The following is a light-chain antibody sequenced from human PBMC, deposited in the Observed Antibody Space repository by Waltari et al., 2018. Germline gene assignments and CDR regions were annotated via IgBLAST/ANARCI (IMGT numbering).Light chain of an antibody. Sequence: DIQMTQSPSSLSASVGDRVTITCRASQDMGSWLAWYPQKPGKAPKLLIYAASRLESGVPPRFSGSGSGTDFILAISSLQPEDCGTFYCQQGNSFPYTFGQGPSSRS. CDR2: AAS. V-gene: IGKV1-12*01. CDR3: QQGNSFPYT. CDR1: QDMGSW. J-gene: IGKJ2*01.